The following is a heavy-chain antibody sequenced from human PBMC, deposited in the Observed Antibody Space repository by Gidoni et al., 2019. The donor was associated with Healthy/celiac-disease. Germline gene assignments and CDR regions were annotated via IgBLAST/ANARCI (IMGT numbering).Heavy chain of an antibody. Sequence: QLQLQESGPGLVKPSETLSLTCTVSGGSISSYYWSWIRQPPGKGLEWIGYISDSGSTNYNPSLKSRVTISVDTSKNQFSLKLSSVTAADTAVYYCARHSYDSSGYYYSVDDWGQGTLVTVSS. CDR1: GGSISSYY. V-gene: IGHV4-59*08. D-gene: IGHD3-22*01. CDR3: ARHSYDSSGYYYSVDD. CDR2: ISDSGST. J-gene: IGHJ4*02.